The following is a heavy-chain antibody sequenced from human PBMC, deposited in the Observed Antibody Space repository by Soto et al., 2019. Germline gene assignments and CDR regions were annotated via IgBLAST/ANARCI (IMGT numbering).Heavy chain of an antibody. D-gene: IGHD6-13*01. CDR3: ARDGTPGIAAAGTSRVRFDP. CDR2: INPSGGST. V-gene: IGHV1-46*01. CDR1: GYTFTSYY. J-gene: IGHJ5*02. Sequence: GASVKVSGKASGYTFTSYYMHWVRQAPGQGLEWMGIINPSGGSTSYAQKFQGRVTMTRDTSTSTVYMELSSLRSEDTAVYYCARDGTPGIAAAGTSRVRFDPWGQGTLVTVSS.